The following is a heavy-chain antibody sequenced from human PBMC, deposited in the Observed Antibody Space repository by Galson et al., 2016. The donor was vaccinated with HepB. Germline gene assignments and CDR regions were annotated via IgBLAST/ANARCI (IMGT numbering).Heavy chain of an antibody. CDR1: GYTLTDIS. CDR2: FDPEKDEI. V-gene: IGHV1-24*01. D-gene: IGHD3-10*01. Sequence: SVKVSCKVSGYTLTDISMHWVRQAPGRGLEWMGGFDPEKDEIVYAQNFQGRVTMTEDTSSDTAYVELRSLRSEDTAVYYCATGISLVRGIITAPFDFWGQGTLVTVSS. J-gene: IGHJ4*02. CDR3: ATGISLVRGIITAPFDF.